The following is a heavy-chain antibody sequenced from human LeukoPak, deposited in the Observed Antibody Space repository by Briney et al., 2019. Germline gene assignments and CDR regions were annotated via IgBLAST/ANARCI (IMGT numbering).Heavy chain of an antibody. CDR3: ARGGYYGSGNDFRFDP. CDR1: GGSINRYY. Sequence: SETLSLTCTVSGGSINRYYWSWIRQPPGKGLECIGYIHYTGSTNYNPCLKSRVTIVVTSKNQFSLKLSSVTAADTAIYYCARGGYYGSGNDFRFDPWGQGTLVTVSS. D-gene: IGHD3-10*01. J-gene: IGHJ5*02. V-gene: IGHV4-59*01. CDR2: IHYTGST.